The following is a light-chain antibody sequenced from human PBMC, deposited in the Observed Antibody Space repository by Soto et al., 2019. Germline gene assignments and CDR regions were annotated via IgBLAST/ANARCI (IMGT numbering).Light chain of an antibody. J-gene: IGLJ2*01. Sequence: QSVLTQPASVSGSPGQSITISCTGTSSDVGSYNLVSWYQQHPGKAPKLMIYEGCKRPSGVSNRFSGSKSGNTASLTISGLQAEDEADYYCCSYAGSRGVVFGGGTKLTVL. CDR1: SSDVGSYNL. CDR3: CSYAGSRGVV. CDR2: EGC. V-gene: IGLV2-23*01.